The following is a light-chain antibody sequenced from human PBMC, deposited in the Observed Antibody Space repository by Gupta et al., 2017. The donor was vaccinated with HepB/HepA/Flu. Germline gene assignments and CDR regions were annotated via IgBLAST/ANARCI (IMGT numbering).Light chain of an antibody. J-gene: IGLJ3*02. Sequence: QSVLTQPPSVSGAPGQRITISCSGSDSNIVNTPLNWYQHLPGKAPHLLIYYDDVLASGVAHRFSGDNSCDSAALVTSGRHQEEDADDYWSIGDDRGQGSCVFGGGTKMTVL. V-gene: IGLV1-36*01. CDR2: YDD. CDR1: DSNIVNTP. CDR3: SIGDDRGQGSCV.